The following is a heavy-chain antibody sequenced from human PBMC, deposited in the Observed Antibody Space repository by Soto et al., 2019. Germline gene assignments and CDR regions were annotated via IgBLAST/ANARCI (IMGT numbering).Heavy chain of an antibody. J-gene: IGHJ3*02. CDR2: IYHTGRT. D-gene: IGHD3-9*01. CDR3: VRDEAHYDILTGSSLGRAFDI. CDR1: NASISSSNW. V-gene: IGHV4-4*02. Sequence: QVQLQESGPGLVKPSGTLSLTCVITNASISSSNWWSWVRQPPGKGLEWIGEIYHTGRTNYNPSLRSRVTMSIDKSNNRFDLRLSSLTAADTAVYYCVRDEAHYDILTGSSLGRAFDIWGQGTMVTVSS.